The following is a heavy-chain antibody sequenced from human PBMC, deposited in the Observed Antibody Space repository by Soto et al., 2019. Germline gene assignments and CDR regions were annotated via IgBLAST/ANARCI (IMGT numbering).Heavy chain of an antibody. Sequence: VQLVESGGGVVQPGRSLRLSCAASGCTDSTYGMHWVHQAPGKGLEWVAVISRDGGTIYYADSVKGRFTIPRDNSRNTLFLEMNSLRGDDMPVYYCTCQVASGYWGQGTLVSVSS. CDR3: TCQVASGY. D-gene: IGHD2-15*01. CDR1: GCTDSTYG. J-gene: IGHJ4*02. CDR2: ISRDGGTI. V-gene: IGHV3-30*03.